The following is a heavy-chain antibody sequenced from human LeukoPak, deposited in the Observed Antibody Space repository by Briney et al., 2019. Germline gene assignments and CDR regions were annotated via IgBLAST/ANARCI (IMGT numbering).Heavy chain of an antibody. CDR2: ISGSGGST. J-gene: IGHJ3*02. V-gene: IGHV3-23*01. CDR1: GFTFSSYA. D-gene: IGHD3-22*01. CDR3: AKFMTRRTRYYYDSSRHDAFDI. Sequence: PGGSLRLSYAASGFTFSSYAMSWVRQAPGKGLEWVSAISGSGGSTYYADSVKGRFTISRDNSKNTLYLQMNSLRAEDTAVYYCAKFMTRRTRYYYDSSRHDAFDIWGQGTMVTVSS.